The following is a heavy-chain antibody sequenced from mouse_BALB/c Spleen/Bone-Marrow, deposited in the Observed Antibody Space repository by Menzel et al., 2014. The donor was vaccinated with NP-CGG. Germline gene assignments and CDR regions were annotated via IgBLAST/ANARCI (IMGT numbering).Heavy chain of an antibody. D-gene: IGHD1-1*01. CDR2: IYPGDGDT. J-gene: IGHJ2*01. V-gene: IGHV1-82*01. CDR1: GYAFSSSW. CDR3: ARNSYYGSSYNYFDY. Sequence: QVQLQQSGPELVKPGASVKISCKASGYAFSSSWMNWVKQRSGQGLEWIGRIYPGDGDTNYNGKFKGKATLTADKSSSTAYMQLSSLTSVDSAVYFCARNSYYGSSYNYFDYWGQGTTLTVSS.